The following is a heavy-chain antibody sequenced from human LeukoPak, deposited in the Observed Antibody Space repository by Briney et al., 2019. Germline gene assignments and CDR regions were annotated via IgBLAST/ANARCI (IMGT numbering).Heavy chain of an antibody. J-gene: IGHJ4*02. CDR1: GFSLSTSGVG. Sequence: SGPTLVNPTQTLTLTCTFSGFSLSTSGVGVGWIRQPPGKALEWLALIYWDDDKRYSPSLKSRLTITKDTSKNRVVLTMTNMDPVDTATYYCAHIRDILEEDYFDYWGQGTLVTVSS. V-gene: IGHV2-5*02. CDR2: IYWDDDK. CDR3: AHIRDILEEDYFDY. D-gene: IGHD3-9*01.